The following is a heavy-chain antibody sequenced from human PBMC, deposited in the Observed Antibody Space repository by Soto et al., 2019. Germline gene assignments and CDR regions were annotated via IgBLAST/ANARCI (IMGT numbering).Heavy chain of an antibody. D-gene: IGHD3-22*01. CDR1: EYSFTSYC. Sequence: GNSENVSCTVSEYSFTSYCLGSVRQMLEKGLEWMGIIYPGDSDTRYSPSFQGQVTISADKSVSTAYLQWSSLKASHTAIYYCWGQVVGSLASYGIDAWGQEST. CDR2: IYPGDSDT. V-gene: IGHV5-51*01. J-gene: IGHJ6*02. CDR3: WGQVVGSLASYGIDA.